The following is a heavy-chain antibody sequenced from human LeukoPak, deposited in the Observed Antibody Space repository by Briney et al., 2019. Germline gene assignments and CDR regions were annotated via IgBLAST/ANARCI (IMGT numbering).Heavy chain of an antibody. D-gene: IGHD5-18*01. CDR1: GFTFSTYS. Sequence: PGGSLRLSCAASGFTFSTYSMDCVRQAPGKGLEWVSSISSSSSFIYYADSVKGRFTIARENAKNSLYLQMNSLRTEDTAVYYCARDRQEYSYGYSWFDPWGEGTLVTVSS. V-gene: IGHV3-21*01. CDR2: ISSSSSFI. CDR3: ARDRQEYSYGYSWFDP. J-gene: IGHJ5*02.